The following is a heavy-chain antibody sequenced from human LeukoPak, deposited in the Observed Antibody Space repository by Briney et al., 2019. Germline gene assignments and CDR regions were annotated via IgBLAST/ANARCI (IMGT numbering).Heavy chain of an antibody. J-gene: IGHJ4*02. CDR3: AKDSSTSCHD. Sequence: GGSLRLSCAASGFTFSRYGMSWVRQAPGKGLEWVAFIRYDGSNKYYADSVKGRFTISRDNSENTLYLQMNSLRAEDTAVYYCAKDSSTSCHDWGQGTLVTVSS. V-gene: IGHV3-30*02. D-gene: IGHD2-2*01. CDR1: GFTFSRYG. CDR2: IRYDGSNK.